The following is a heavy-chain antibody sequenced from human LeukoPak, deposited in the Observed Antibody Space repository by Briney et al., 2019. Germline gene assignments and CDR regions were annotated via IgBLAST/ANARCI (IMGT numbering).Heavy chain of an antibody. CDR2: IYSGGST. Sequence: GGSLRLSRAASGFTVSSNYMSWVRQAPGKGLEWVSVIYSGGSTYYADSVKGRFTISRDNSKNTLYLQMNSLRAEDTAVYYCARDSSGWYWSAFDIWGQGTMVTVSS. D-gene: IGHD6-19*01. J-gene: IGHJ3*02. V-gene: IGHV3-53*01. CDR3: ARDSSGWYWSAFDI. CDR1: GFTVSSNY.